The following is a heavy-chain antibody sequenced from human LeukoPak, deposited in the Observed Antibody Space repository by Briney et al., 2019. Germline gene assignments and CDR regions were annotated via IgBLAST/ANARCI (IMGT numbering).Heavy chain of an antibody. V-gene: IGHV4-34*01. CDR1: GGSFSGYY. J-gene: IGHJ4*02. CDR2: IDQSEST. Sequence: SETLSLTCAVYGGSFSGYYWSWIRQSPGKGLEWIGEIDQSESTNYNPSLKSRVTISVDTSKNQFSLRLSSVTAADTAVYYCARGSRGGYSSSWYIPIPPADYWGQGTLVTVSS. CDR3: ARGSRGGYSSSWYIPIPPADY. D-gene: IGHD6-13*01.